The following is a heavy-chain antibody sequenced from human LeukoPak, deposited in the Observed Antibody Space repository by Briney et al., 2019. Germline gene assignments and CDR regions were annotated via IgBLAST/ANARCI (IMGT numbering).Heavy chain of an antibody. J-gene: IGHJ4*02. V-gene: IGHV3-74*01. Sequence: GGSLRLSCAASGFPFSNYWMHWVRQAPGKGLVWVLRSNSDASHTNYADSVKGRFTISNDNAKNTLVLQMNSLRAEDTAAYYCAITGYGSGLNSWGQGTLVTVSS. D-gene: IGHD3-10*01. CDR1: GFPFSNYW. CDR3: AITGYGSGLNS. CDR2: SNSDASHT.